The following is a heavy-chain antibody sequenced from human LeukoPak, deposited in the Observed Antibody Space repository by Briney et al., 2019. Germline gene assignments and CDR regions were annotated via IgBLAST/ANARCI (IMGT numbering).Heavy chain of an antibody. CDR2: INHSGST. V-gene: IGHV4-34*01. CDR1: GGSFSGYY. J-gene: IGHJ4*02. CDR3: ARDKKLTSGKRYFDY. Sequence: SETLSLTCAVYGGSFSGYYWSWIRQPPGKGLEWIGEINHSGSTNYNPSLKSRVTISVDTSKNQFSLKLSSVTAADTAVYYCARDKKLTSGKRYFDYWGQGTLVTVSS. D-gene: IGHD3-16*01.